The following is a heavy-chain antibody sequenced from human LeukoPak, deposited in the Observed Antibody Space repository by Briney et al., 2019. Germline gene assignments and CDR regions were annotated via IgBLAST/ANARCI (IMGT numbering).Heavy chain of an antibody. D-gene: IGHD6-13*01. Sequence: GGSLRLSCEAPGFTFSSYWMHWVRQAPGKGLVWVSRINSDGSSTSYADSVKGRFTISRDNAKNTLYLQMNSLRAEDTAVYYCARSGEQQLDPESWGQGTLVTVSS. CDR1: GFTFSSYW. CDR3: ARSGEQQLDPES. J-gene: IGHJ4*02. V-gene: IGHV3-74*01. CDR2: INSDGSST.